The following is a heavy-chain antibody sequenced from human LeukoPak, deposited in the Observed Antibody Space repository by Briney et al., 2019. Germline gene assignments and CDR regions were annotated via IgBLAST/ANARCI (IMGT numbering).Heavy chain of an antibody. Sequence: GGSLRLSCAASGFTFSSYSMNWVRQAPGKGLEWVSSISSSSSYIYYADSVKGRFTISRDNAKNSLYLQKNSLRAEDTAVYYCARELRGSVVVVPAAIGFPAFDIWGQGTMVTVSS. V-gene: IGHV3-21*01. D-gene: IGHD2-2*01. CDR1: GFTFSSYS. CDR2: ISSSSSYI. J-gene: IGHJ3*02. CDR3: ARELRGSVVVVPAAIGFPAFDI.